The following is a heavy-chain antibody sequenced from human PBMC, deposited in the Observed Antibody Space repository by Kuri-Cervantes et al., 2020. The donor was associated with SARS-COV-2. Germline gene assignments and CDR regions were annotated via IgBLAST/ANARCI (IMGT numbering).Heavy chain of an antibody. CDR3: ARRGSATTSLDY. CDR2: IYPSDSDT. J-gene: IGHJ4*02. Sequence: GGSLRLSCKVSGYTFTTHWIGWLRQMPGKGLEWMGIIYPSDSDTRYSPSFQGQVIISVDRSINTAYLQWSSLKPSDTAIYYCARRGSATTSLDYWGQGTQVTVSS. D-gene: IGHD2-15*01. CDR1: GYTFTTHW. V-gene: IGHV5-51*01.